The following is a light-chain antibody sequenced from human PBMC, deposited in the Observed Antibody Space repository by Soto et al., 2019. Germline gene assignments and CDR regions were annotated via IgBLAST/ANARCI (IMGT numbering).Light chain of an antibody. V-gene: IGKV3-11*01. CDR2: DAS. CDR1: RSVGSSY. J-gene: IGKJ5*01. CDR3: QQRSNWPPAIT. Sequence: DIVLTQSPGTLSLSPGERATLSCRASRSVGSSYLAWFQQKPGQAPRLLIYDASNRATGIPARFSGSGSGTDFTLTISSLEPEDLAVYYCQQRSNWPPAITFGQGTRLEIK.